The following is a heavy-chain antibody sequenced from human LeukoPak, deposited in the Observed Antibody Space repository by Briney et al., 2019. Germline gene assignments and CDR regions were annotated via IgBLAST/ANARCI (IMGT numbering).Heavy chain of an antibody. V-gene: IGHV4-4*07. CDR1: GGSISTYY. J-gene: IGHJ4*02. D-gene: IGHD6-19*01. CDR3: ARRDISSGWSFDY. Sequence: SETLSLTCSVSGGSISTYYWNWIRQPAGKGLEWIGQIHTSGSTNYNPPLKSRVTMSIDTPENQLSLTIRSVTAADTAVYYCARRDISSGWSFDYWGQGTLVTVSS. CDR2: IHTSGST.